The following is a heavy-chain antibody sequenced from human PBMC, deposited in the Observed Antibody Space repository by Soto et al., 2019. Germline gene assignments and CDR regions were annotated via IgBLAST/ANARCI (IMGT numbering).Heavy chain of an antibody. V-gene: IGHV3-23*01. J-gene: IGHJ6*03. CDR2: ISGSGGST. CDR1: GFTFSSYA. Sequence: GGSLRLSCAASGFTFSSYAMSWVRQAPGKGLEWVSAISGSGGSTYYADSVKGRFTISRDISKNTLYLQMNSLRAEDTAVYYCAKDRDPGNYYYYYMDVWGKGTTVTVSS. CDR3: AKDRDPGNYYYYYMDV.